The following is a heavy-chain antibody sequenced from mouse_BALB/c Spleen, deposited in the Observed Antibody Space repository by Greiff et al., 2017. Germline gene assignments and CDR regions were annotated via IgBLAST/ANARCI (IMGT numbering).Heavy chain of an antibody. D-gene: IGHD2-1*01. CDR1: GFAFSSYD. V-gene: IGHV5-6*01. CDR2: ISSGGSYT. Sequence: EVQGVESGGGLVKPGGSLKLSCAASGFAFSSYDMSWVRQTPDKRLEWVATISSGGSYTYYPDSVKGRFTISRDNAKNTLYLQMSSLKSEDTAMYYCARVYGNYYAMDYWGQGTSVTVSS. J-gene: IGHJ4*01. CDR3: ARVYGNYYAMDY.